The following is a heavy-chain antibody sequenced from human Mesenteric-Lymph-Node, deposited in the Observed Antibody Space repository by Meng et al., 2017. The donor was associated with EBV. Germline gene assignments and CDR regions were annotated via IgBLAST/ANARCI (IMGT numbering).Heavy chain of an antibody. Sequence: QVELQESGPGLVKPSGTLSLTCAVSGGSISGNNWWSWIRQPPGKGLEWIGEVFHIGSTNYNPSLKSRVTTSLDKSKNQFSLKLTSVTAADTAVYFCARVSEISGTWLDCWGQGTLVTVSS. J-gene: IGHJ1*01. CDR2: VFHIGST. D-gene: IGHD1-7*01. CDR1: GGSISGNNW. CDR3: ARVSEISGTWLDC. V-gene: IGHV4-4*02.